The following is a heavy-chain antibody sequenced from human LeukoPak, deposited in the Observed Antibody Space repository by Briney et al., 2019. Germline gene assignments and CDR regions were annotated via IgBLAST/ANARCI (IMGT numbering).Heavy chain of an antibody. D-gene: IGHD3-22*01. CDR3: ASSHDSSGND. CDR1: GFSFSTYW. CDR2: IHKDGRVM. Sequence: GGSLRLSCAASGFSFSTYWMAWVRQAPGKGLEWVGNIHKDGRVMFYAASVKGRFTISRDNAKNSLYLDMNSLGDEDTAIYYCASSHDSSGNDWGQGTLVTVTS. J-gene: IGHJ4*02. V-gene: IGHV3-7*03.